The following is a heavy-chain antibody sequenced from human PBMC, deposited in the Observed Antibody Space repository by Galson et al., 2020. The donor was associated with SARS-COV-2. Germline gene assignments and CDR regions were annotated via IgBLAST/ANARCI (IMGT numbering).Heavy chain of an antibody. J-gene: IGHJ5*02. D-gene: IGHD3-22*01. CDR1: GFTFTDFA. CDR3: AKATHYYDSSPSDL. Sequence: TGGSLRLSCAASGFTFTDFAMHWVRQAPGKGLEWVSGISSNCAGVAYADPVRGRFTISRDNAKNSLYLQMNSLRPEDSALYYCAKATHYYDSSPSDLWGQGTLVTVSS. CDR2: ISSNCAGV. V-gene: IGHV3-9*01.